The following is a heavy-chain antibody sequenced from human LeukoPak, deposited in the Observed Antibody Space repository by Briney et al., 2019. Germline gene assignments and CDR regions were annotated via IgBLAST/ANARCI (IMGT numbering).Heavy chain of an antibody. CDR1: GGSISSSSYY. J-gene: IGHJ4*02. CDR2: IYYSGST. CDR3: ARDPTTVVTPYQIRRGFDY. D-gene: IGHD4-23*01. V-gene: IGHV4-39*07. Sequence: PSETLSLTCTVSGGSISSSSYYWGWIRQPPGKGLEWIGSIYYSGSTYYNPSLKSRVTISVNTSKNQFSLKLSSVTAADTAVYYCARDPTTVVTPYQIRRGFDYWGQGTLVTVSS.